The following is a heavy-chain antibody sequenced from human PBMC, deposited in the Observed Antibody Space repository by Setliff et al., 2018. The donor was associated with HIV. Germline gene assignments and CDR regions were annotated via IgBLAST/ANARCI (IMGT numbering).Heavy chain of an antibody. V-gene: IGHV4-34*01. CDR3: AKTVVGDSYALPNDAFDI. D-gene: IGHD3-16*01. CDR1: GASFTDYY. Sequence: SETLSLTCAFYGASFTDYYWNWIRQPPGKGLEWIGEINHSGSTNYNPSLKSRVTISVDTSKNQFSLKLSSVTAFDTAVYYCAKTVVGDSYALPNDAFDIWGQGTMVTVSS. J-gene: IGHJ3*02. CDR2: INHSGST.